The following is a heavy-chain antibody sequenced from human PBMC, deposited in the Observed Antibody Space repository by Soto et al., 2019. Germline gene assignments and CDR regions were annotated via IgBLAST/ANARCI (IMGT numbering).Heavy chain of an antibody. CDR3: ARGGFTVTTGSLYPLDY. D-gene: IGHD4-17*01. CDR2: ISYDGSNK. CDR1: GFTFSSYA. V-gene: IGHV3-30-3*01. J-gene: IGHJ4*02. Sequence: QVQLVESGGGVVQPGRSLRLSCAASGFTFSSYAMHWVRQAPGKGLEWVAVISYDGSNKYYADSVKGRFTISRDNSKNXMYLQMNSLRAEDTAVYYGARGGFTVTTGSLYPLDYWGQGTLVTVSS.